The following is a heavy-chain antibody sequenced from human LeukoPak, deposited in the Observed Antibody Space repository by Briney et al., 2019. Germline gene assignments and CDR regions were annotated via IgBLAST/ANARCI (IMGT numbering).Heavy chain of an antibody. V-gene: IGHV4-39*01. Sequence: SETLSLTCIVSGGSISSSSYYWGWIRQPPGKGLEWIGSIYYSGSTYYNPSLKSRVTISVDTSKSQFSLRLSSVTATDTAVYYCARGGYCSSTSCYYYYYMDVWGKGTTVTVSS. J-gene: IGHJ6*03. CDR1: GGSISSSSYY. CDR3: ARGGYCSSTSCYYYYYMDV. D-gene: IGHD2-2*01. CDR2: IYYSGST.